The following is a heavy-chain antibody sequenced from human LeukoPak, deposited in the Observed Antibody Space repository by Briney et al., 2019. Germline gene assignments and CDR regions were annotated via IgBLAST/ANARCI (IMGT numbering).Heavy chain of an antibody. CDR3: ARGPDDAFDI. V-gene: IGHV4-39*07. Sequence: SETLSLTCTVSGGSISSSTYYWGWVRQPPGKGLEWIGSIYYSGSTYYNPSLKSRVTMSVDTSKNQFSLKLSSVIAADTAVYYCARGPDDAFDIWGQGTMVTVSS. CDR2: IYYSGST. J-gene: IGHJ3*02. CDR1: GGSISSSTYY.